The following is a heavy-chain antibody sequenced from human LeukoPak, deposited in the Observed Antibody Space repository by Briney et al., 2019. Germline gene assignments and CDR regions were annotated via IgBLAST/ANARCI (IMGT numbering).Heavy chain of an antibody. CDR3: ARDWSVVPGGARDYHYYYMDV. V-gene: IGHV1-2*02. Sequence: GASVKVSCKTSGYTFTAYYIHWVRQAPGQGLEWLGWINPNNAATKLTQKFQGRVTMTRDTSISTAYMELTRLRSDDTAVYYCARDWSVVPGGARDYHYYYMDVWGTVTTVTVSS. D-gene: IGHD2-21*01. J-gene: IGHJ6*03. CDR2: INPNNAAT. CDR1: GYTFTAYY.